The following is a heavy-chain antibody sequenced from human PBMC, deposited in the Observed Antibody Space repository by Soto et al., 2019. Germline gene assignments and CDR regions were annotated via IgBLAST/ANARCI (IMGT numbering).Heavy chain of an antibody. Sequence: SETLSLTCTASGGSISSYYWSWIRQPAGKGLEWIGRIYTSGSTNYNPSLKSRVTMSVDTSKNQFSLKLSSVTAADTAVYYCARGVVVPAARGGWFDPWGQGTLVTVSS. CDR1: GGSISSYY. D-gene: IGHD2-2*01. V-gene: IGHV4-4*07. CDR3: ARGVVVPAARGGWFDP. CDR2: IYTSGST. J-gene: IGHJ5*02.